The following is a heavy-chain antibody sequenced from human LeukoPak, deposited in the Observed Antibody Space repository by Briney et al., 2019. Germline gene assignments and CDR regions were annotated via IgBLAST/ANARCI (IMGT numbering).Heavy chain of an antibody. CDR1: GGSISSYY. J-gene: IGHJ4*02. CDR3: ARAWTNSYYFDY. V-gene: IGHV4-59*12. Sequence: SETLSLTCTVSGGSISSYYWSWIRQPPGKGLEWIGYIYYSGSTNYNPSLKSRVTISVDTSKNQFSLKLSSVTAADTAVYYCARAWTNSYYFDYWGQGTLVTVSS. CDR2: IYYSGST. D-gene: IGHD2-8*01.